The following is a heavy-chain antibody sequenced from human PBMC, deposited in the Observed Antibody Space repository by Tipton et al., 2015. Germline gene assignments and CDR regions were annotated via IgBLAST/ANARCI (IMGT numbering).Heavy chain of an antibody. Sequence: TLSLTCTVSGGSISSYYWSWIRQPPGKGLEWIGYIYYGGSTNYNPSLKSRVTISVDTSKNQFSLKLSSVTAADTAVYYCARDLEHGMDVWGQGTTVTVSS. J-gene: IGHJ6*02. CDR3: ARDLEHGMDV. V-gene: IGHV4-59*01. CDR1: GGSISSYY. D-gene: IGHD5-24*01. CDR2: IYYGGST.